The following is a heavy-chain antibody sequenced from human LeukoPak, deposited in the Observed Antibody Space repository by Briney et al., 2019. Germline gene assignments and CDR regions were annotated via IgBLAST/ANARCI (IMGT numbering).Heavy chain of an antibody. Sequence: SETLSLTCAVSGYSISSGCYWGWIRQPPGKGLEWIGSIYHSGSTYYNPSLKSRVTISVDTSKNQFSLKLSSVTAADTAVYYCARDGDYVYFDYWGQGTLVTVSS. J-gene: IGHJ4*02. CDR3: ARDGDYVYFDY. CDR2: IYHSGST. D-gene: IGHD4-17*01. CDR1: GYSISSGCY. V-gene: IGHV4-38-2*02.